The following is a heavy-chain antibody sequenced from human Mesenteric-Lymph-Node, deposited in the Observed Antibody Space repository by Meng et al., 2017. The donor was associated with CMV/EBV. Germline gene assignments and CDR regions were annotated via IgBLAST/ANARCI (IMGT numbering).Heavy chain of an antibody. J-gene: IGHJ5*02. V-gene: IGHV3-23*01. D-gene: IGHD2-2*01. CDR2: IISGGNT. CDR3: VKERVIPDVTGWFDP. Sequence: GESLKISCAASGFTFSNSAIDWVRQAPGKGLEWVSAIISGGNTYYADSVKGRFTISRDNSKNTVYLQMSSLRAEDTAVYYCVKERVIPDVTGWFDPWGQGTLVT. CDR1: GFTFSNSA.